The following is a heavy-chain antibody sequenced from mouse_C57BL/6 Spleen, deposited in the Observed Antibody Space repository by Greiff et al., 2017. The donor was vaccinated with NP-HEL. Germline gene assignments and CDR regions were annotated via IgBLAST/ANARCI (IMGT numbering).Heavy chain of an antibody. CDR1: GYTFTSYW. V-gene: IGHV1-52*01. CDR2: IDPSDSAT. Sequence: QVQLQQPGAELVRPGSSVKLSCKASGYTFTSYWMHWVKQRPIQGLEWIGNIDPSDSATHYNQKFKDKATLTVDKSSSTAYMQLSSLTSEDSAVYYCARADPAWFAYWGQGTLVTVSA. J-gene: IGHJ3*01. CDR3: ARADPAWFAY.